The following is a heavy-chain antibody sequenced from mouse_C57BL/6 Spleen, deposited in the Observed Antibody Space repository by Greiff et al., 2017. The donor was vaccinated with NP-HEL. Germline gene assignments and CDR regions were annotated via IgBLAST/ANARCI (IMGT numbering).Heavy chain of an antibody. D-gene: IGHD2-1*01. Sequence: EVKLMESGGGLVQPKGSLKLSCAASGFSFNTYAMNWVRQAPGKGLEWVARIRSKSNNYATYYADSVKDRFTISRDDSESMLYLQMNNLKTEDTAMYYCVRHGNYDPAWFAYWGQGTLVTVSA. J-gene: IGHJ3*01. CDR1: GFSFNTYA. CDR2: IRSKSNNYAT. V-gene: IGHV10-1*01. CDR3: VRHGNYDPAWFAY.